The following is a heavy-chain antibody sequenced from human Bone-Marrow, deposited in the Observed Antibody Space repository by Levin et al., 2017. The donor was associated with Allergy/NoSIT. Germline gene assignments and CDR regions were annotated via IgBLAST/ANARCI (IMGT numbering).Heavy chain of an antibody. J-gene: IGHJ6*02. CDR1: GFTFSNHG. Sequence: QSGGSLRLSCAASGFTFSNHGMLWVRQAPGKGLEWVAVISYDGNTEYYAESVKGRFTISRDNSKNTLHLQMNSLRAEDTAMYYCANSKREYGVFGYGMDVWGQGTTVTVSS. CDR2: ISYDGNTE. D-gene: IGHD4/OR15-4a*01. CDR3: ANSKREYGVFGYGMDV. V-gene: IGHV3-30*18.